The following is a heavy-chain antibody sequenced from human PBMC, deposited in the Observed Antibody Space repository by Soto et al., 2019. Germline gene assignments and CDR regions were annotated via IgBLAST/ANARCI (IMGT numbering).Heavy chain of an antibody. CDR1: GGTFSSYA. J-gene: IGHJ6*02. D-gene: IGHD5-18*01. V-gene: IGHV1-69*01. Sequence: QVQLVQSGAEVKKPGSSVKVSCKASGGTFSSYAISWVRQAPGLGLEWMGGIIPIFGTANYAQKFQGRVTITADESTSTAYMEQSSLRYEDTAVYYCARRGTAMGTPAGMDVWGQGTMVTVSS. CDR2: IIPIFGTA. CDR3: ARRGTAMGTPAGMDV.